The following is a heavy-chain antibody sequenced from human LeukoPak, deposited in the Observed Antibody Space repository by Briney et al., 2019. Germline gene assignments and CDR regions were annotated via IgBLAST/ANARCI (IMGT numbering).Heavy chain of an antibody. Sequence: GGSLRLSCAASGFTFSSYATHWVRQAPGKGLEWVAVISYDGSNKYYADPVKGRFTISRDNSKNTLYLQMNSLRAEDTAVYYCAKDTGMVRGVRIDYWGQGTLVTVSS. CDR3: AKDTGMVRGVRIDY. D-gene: IGHD3-10*01. CDR1: GFTFSSYA. J-gene: IGHJ4*02. V-gene: IGHV3-30*04. CDR2: ISYDGSNK.